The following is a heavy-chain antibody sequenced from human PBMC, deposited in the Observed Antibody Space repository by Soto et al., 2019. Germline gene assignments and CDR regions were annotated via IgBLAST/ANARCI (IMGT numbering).Heavy chain of an antibody. CDR1: GFTFDDYA. CDR3: AKDMAPSGGPIDY. V-gene: IGHV3-9*01. D-gene: IGHD2-15*01. Sequence: GGSLRLSCAASGFTFDDYAMHWVRQAPGKGLEWVSGISWNSSSIGYADSVKGRFTISRDNAKNSLYLQMNSLRAEDTALYYCAKDMAPSGGPIDYWGQGTLVTVSS. CDR2: ISWNSSSI. J-gene: IGHJ4*02.